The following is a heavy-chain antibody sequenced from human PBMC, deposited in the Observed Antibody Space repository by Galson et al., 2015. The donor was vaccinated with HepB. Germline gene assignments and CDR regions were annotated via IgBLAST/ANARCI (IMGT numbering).Heavy chain of an antibody. V-gene: IGHV1-69*04. D-gene: IGHD6-13*01. CDR3: ARVGIEGIAAAGTSIYNWFDP. CDR1: GGTFSSYA. CDR2: IIPTLGIA. J-gene: IGHJ5*02. Sequence: SVTVSCKASGGTFSSYAISWVRQAPGQGLEWMGRIIPTLGIANYAQKFQGRVTITADKSTSTAYMELSSLRSEDTAVYYCARVGIEGIAAAGTSIYNWFDPWGQGTLVTVSS.